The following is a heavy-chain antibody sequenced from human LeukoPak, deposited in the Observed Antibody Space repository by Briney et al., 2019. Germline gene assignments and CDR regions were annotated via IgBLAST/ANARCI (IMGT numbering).Heavy chain of an antibody. CDR2: INWNGGST. Sequence: PGGSLRLSCAASGFTFDDYGMSWVRQAPGKGLEWVSGINWNGGSTGYADSVKGRFTISRDNSKNTLYLQMNSLRAEDTAVYYCAKRYSYGNHYYYYMDVWGKGTTVTISS. CDR3: AKRYSYGNHYYYYMDV. D-gene: IGHD5-18*01. V-gene: IGHV3-20*04. CDR1: GFTFDDYG. J-gene: IGHJ6*03.